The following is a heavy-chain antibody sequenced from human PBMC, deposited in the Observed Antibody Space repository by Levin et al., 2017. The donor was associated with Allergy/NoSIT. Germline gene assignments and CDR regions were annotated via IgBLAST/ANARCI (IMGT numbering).Heavy chain of an antibody. CDR2: INYSGST. CDR3: ARRLMTGSYSFDS. J-gene: IGHJ4*02. CDR1: GGSISSNTYY. V-gene: IGHV4-39*02. D-gene: IGHD1-26*01. Sequence: SETLSLTCIVSGGSISSNTYYWGWIRQPPGKGLEWIGNINYSGSTYYNPSLKSRVTLSVDTSKNHFSLKLSSVTAADTAVYYCARRLMTGSYSFDSWGQGTLVTVSS.